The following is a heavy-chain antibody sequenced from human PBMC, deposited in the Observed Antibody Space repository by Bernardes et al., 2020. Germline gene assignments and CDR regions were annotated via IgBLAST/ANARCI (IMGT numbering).Heavy chain of an antibody. D-gene: IGHD4-4*01. CDR2: ISSSSSYI. V-gene: IGHV3-21*01. CDR3: ARDGPTRYFDY. CDR1: GFTFSSYS. Sequence: GGSLRLSCAASGFTFSSYSMNWVRQAPGKGLEWVSSISSSSSYIYYADSVKGRFTISRDNAKDSLYLQMNSLRAEDTAVYYCARDGPTRYFDYWGQGTLVTVSS. J-gene: IGHJ4*02.